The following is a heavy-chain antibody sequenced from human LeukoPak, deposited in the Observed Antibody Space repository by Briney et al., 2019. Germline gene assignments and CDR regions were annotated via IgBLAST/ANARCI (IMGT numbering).Heavy chain of an antibody. CDR1: GYMFTDYY. CDR2: INANSGGT. V-gene: IGHV1-2*06. Sequence: GASVKVSCKTSGYMFTDYYMHWVRQAPGQGLEWMGRINANSGGTNYAQKFQGRVSLTRDTSISTAYMELSRLRSDDTAVYYCARAAGYCSGGTCLYYFDYWGQGTLVTVSS. J-gene: IGHJ4*02. CDR3: ARAAGYCSGGTCLYYFDY. D-gene: IGHD2-15*01.